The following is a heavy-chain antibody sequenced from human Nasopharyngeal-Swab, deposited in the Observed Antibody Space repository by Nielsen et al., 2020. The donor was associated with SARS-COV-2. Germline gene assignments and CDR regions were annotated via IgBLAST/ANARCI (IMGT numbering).Heavy chain of an antibody. CDR2: INPSGGST. CDR3: TRAWYYYDSSGYETEYCFDY. Sequence: ASVKVSCKASGYTFTSYYMHWVRQAPGQGLEWMGIINPSGGSTSYAQKFQGRVTMTRDTSTSTVYMELSSLRSEDTAVYYCTRAWYYYDSSGYETEYCFDYWGQGTLVTVSS. V-gene: IGHV1-46*01. CDR1: GYTFTSYY. D-gene: IGHD3-22*01. J-gene: IGHJ4*02.